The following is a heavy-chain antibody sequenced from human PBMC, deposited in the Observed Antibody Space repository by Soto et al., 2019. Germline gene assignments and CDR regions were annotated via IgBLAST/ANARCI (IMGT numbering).Heavy chain of an antibody. CDR3: AIDQSAVKGRESFSYHIMDV. D-gene: IGHD2-2*01. V-gene: IGHV1-69*06. Sequence: QVHLVQSEAEVKRPGSSATVSCKTSGGTFSSNPISWVRQAPGQGLEWIGGIIPIFNTPNYAQSFQDRVTISADRSTNTAYMELTSLRSDDTAVYYCAIDQSAVKGRESFSYHIMDVWGQGTAVTVFS. CDR1: GGTFSSNP. CDR2: IIPIFNTP. J-gene: IGHJ6*02.